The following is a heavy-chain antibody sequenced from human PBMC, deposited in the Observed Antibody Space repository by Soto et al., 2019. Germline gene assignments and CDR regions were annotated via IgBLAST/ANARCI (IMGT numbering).Heavy chain of an antibody. CDR3: ARAKRYSYPGGKYFDY. Sequence: SETLSLTCAVYGGSFSGYYWSWIRQPPGKGLEWIGEINHSGSTNYNPSLKSRVTISVDTSKNQFSLKLSSVTAADTAVYYCARAKRYSYPGGKYFDYWGQGTLVTVS. CDR1: GGSFSGYY. V-gene: IGHV4-34*01. J-gene: IGHJ4*02. CDR2: INHSGST. D-gene: IGHD5-18*01.